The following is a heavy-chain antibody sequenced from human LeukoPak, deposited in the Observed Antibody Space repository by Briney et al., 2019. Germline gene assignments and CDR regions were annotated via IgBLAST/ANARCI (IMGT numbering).Heavy chain of an antibody. V-gene: IGHV3-74*01. J-gene: IGHJ4*02. CDR2: VSPDGTTT. CDR3: AKGVAGTGFDY. Sequence: GGSLRLSCEASTFGNYWIHWVRQVPGKGLVWLSRVSPDGTTTTHADSVKGRFTISRDNAKSTLYLQMNSLRADDTAVYYCAKGVAGTGFDYWGQGTLVTVSS. CDR1: TFGNYW. D-gene: IGHD6-19*01.